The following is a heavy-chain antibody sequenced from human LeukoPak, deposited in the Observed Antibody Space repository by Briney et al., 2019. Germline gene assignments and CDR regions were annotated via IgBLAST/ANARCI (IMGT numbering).Heavy chain of an antibody. CDR3: ATDYFGSGSWEAAFDI. V-gene: IGHV1-69*13. CDR2: IIPVFGAG. D-gene: IGHD3-10*01. J-gene: IGHJ3*02. CDR1: GGTFSSYA. Sequence: SVKVSCKASGGTFSSYAFSWVRQAPGQGLEWMGGIIPVFGAGDSAQKFRDRVTITADEATSTVYMEISSLRSEDTAVYFCATDYFGSGSWEAAFDIWGQGTMLTVSS.